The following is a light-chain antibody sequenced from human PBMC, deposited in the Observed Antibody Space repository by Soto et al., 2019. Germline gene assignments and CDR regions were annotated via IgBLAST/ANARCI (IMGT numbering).Light chain of an antibody. J-gene: IGLJ1*01. CDR1: SSDIGAYNY. CDR2: HVS. V-gene: IGLV2-11*01. CDR3: CTDAGTYKV. Sequence: QSALTQPRSVSGSPGQSVTISCTGTSSDIGAYNYVSWYQQHPGKAPKLMIYHVSKRPSGAPDRFSGSKSGNAASLTISGLQAEDEADYYCCTDAGTYKVFXTGTKVTVL.